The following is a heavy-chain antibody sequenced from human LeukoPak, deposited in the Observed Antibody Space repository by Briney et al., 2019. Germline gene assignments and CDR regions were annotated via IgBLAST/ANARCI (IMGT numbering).Heavy chain of an antibody. CDR2: IYFCGTT. J-gene: IGHJ5*02. Sequence: PSENPFPTRRVSCGSLSRSFFYWGWIRPPPRKGLGGGGTIYFCGTTYQNPSLRSRVTISVDTSKNQFSLKLSSVTAADTAVYFCARGSGTFYYDSSGYLNYFDPWGQGTLVTVSS. CDR3: ARGSGTFYYDSSGYLNYFDP. D-gene: IGHD3-22*01. V-gene: IGHV4-39*01. CDR1: CGSLSRSFFY.